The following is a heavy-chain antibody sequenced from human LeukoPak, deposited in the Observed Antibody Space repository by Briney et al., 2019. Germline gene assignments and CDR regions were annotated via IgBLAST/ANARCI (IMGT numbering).Heavy chain of an antibody. CDR3: ARGHGNRGYEPRWFDY. D-gene: IGHD5-12*01. CDR1: GFTFSDYY. V-gene: IGHV3-11*01. Sequence: GGSLRLSCAASGFTFSDYYMSWIRQAPGKGLEWVSYISSSGGTIHYADSVKGRFTISRDNAKNSLYLQMNSLSAEDTAVYYCARGHGNRGYEPRWFDYWGRGTLVTVSS. CDR2: ISSSGGTI. J-gene: IGHJ4*02.